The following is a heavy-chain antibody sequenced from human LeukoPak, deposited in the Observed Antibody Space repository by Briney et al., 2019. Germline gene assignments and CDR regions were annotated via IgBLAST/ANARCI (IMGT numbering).Heavy chain of an antibody. D-gene: IGHD3-10*01. CDR1: GGSISSYY. J-gene: IGHJ3*02. CDR2: IYYSGNT. Sequence: PSETLSLTCTVSGGSISSYYWSWIRQPPGKGLEWIGYIYYSGNTNYNPSLKSRVTISIDMVKTQFSLNLSSVTAADTAAYYCARWPGDVTRAFDIWGQGTMVTVSS. V-gene: IGHV4-59*01. CDR3: ARWPGDVTRAFDI.